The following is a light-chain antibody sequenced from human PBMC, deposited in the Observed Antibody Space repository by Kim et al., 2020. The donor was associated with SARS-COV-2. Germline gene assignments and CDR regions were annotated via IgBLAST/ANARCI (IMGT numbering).Light chain of an antibody. CDR3: QQSHTTPLLT. CDR1: QSVNTK. J-gene: IGKJ4*01. Sequence: EIVMTQSPATLSVSPGERAALSCRASQSVNTKLAWYQQKPGQAPRLLIYGASTRATGIPATFSGSGSGTEFTLTISSLQSEDFATYYCQQSHTTPLLTFGGGTKVDIK. CDR2: GAS. V-gene: IGKV3-15*01.